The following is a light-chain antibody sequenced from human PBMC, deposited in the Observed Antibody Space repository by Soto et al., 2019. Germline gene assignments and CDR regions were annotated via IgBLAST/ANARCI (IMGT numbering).Light chain of an antibody. CDR1: QSVSSSS. CDR3: QQHGSSPWT. J-gene: IGKJ1*01. V-gene: IGKV3-20*01. CDR2: GAS. Sequence: EIVLTQSPGTLSLSPGERATLSCRASQSVSSSSLAWYQQKPGQAPRLLIYGASSRATGIPDRFSGSGSGTDFTLTLSRLEPEDFAVYYCQQHGSSPWTFGQGTKVEI.